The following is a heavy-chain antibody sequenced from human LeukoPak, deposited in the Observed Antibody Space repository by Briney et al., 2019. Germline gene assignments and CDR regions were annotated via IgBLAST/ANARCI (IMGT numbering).Heavy chain of an antibody. D-gene: IGHD4-11*01. CDR2: ISGSGGST. CDR3: ATSTVAKYDY. CDR1: GFTFSSYA. J-gene: IGHJ4*02. Sequence: GGSLRLSCAASGFTFSSYAMSWVRQAPGKGLEWVSAISGSGGSTFNADSVKGRFTISRDNSKNTLYLQMNSLRAEDTALYYCATSTVAKYDYWGQGTLVAVSS. V-gene: IGHV3-23*01.